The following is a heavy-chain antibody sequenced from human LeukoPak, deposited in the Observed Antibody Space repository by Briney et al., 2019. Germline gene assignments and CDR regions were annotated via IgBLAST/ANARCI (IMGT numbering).Heavy chain of an antibody. CDR3: AREGVGGFDS. J-gene: IGHJ5*01. V-gene: IGHV3-7*01. Sequence: GGSLRLSCAASGFTFTSYWLSWVRQAPGQGLEWVANIRQDGREKSYAHSVKGRFTISRDNAKTSVYLQMNSLRVEDTAVYYCAREGVGGFDSWGQGTLVTVST. D-gene: IGHD3-10*01. CDR1: GFTFTSYW. CDR2: IRQDGREK.